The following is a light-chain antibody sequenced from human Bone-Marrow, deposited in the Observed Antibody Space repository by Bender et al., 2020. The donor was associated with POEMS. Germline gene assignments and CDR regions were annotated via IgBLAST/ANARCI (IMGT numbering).Light chain of an antibody. CDR2: EVI. Sequence: QSALTQPASVSGSPGQSITISCTGTSNDVGTYKLDSWYQQHPGKAPKLMIFEVIKRPSGVSNRFSGSKSGNTASLTVSGLQAEDEADYYCSSYALSGAYIFGTGTKVTVL. J-gene: IGLJ1*01. V-gene: IGLV2-23*02. CDR3: SSYALSGAYI. CDR1: SNDVGTYKL.